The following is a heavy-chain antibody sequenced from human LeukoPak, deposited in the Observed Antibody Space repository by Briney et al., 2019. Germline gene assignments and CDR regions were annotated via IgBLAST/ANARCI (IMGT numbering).Heavy chain of an antibody. J-gene: IGHJ6*03. CDR1: GFTFSSYG. CDR3: AKDKVPMDV. Sequence: AGGSLRLSCAASGFTFSSYGMHWVRQAPGKGLEWVAYVHYDGSILSYTDSVKGRFTISRDNSKHTAHLQMSSLTTDDTGVYYCAKDKVPMDVWGKGTTVTVSS. V-gene: IGHV3-30*02. CDR2: VHYDGSIL.